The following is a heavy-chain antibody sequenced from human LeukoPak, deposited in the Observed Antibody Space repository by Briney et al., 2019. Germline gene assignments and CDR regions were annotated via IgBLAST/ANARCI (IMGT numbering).Heavy chain of an antibody. CDR3: ARDLGYSGP. D-gene: IGHD5-12*01. J-gene: IGHJ5*02. CDR1: GGSISSYY. CDR2: VYYSGST. Sequence: SETLSLTCTVSGGSISSYYWSWIRQPPGKGLEWIGYVYYSGSTNYNPSLKSRVTISVDTSKNQFSLRLSSVTAADTAVYYCARDLGYSGPWGQGTLVTVSS. V-gene: IGHV4-59*12.